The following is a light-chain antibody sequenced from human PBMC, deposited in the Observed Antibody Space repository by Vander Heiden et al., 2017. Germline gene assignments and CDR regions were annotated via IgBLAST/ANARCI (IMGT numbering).Light chain of an antibody. CDR2: SNN. Sequence: ISCSGSSSNIGSNYVYWYQQLPGTAPKLLIYSNNQRPSGVPDRFSGSKSGTSASLAISGLRSEDEADYYCSAWDDSLSGHWVFGGGTKLTVL. J-gene: IGLJ3*02. V-gene: IGLV1-47*02. CDR1: SSNIGSNY. CDR3: SAWDDSLSGHWV.